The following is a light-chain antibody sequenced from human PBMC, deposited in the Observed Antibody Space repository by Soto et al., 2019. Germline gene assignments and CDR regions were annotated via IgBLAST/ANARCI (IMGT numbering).Light chain of an antibody. CDR3: QQLTSYPRST. CDR1: QGISNY. J-gene: IGKJ5*01. Sequence: DIQLTQSPSFLSASVGDRVTITCRASQGISNYLAWYQQRPGKAPKLLIYAASTLQTGVPSRFSGSGSGTEFTLTISSLQPEDFATYHCQQLTSYPRSTFGQGTHWRL. V-gene: IGKV1-9*01. CDR2: AAS.